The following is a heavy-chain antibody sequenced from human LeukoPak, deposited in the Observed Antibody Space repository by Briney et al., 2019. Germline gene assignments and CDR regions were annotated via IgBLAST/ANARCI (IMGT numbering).Heavy chain of an antibody. J-gene: IGHJ4*02. V-gene: IGHV3-11*01. D-gene: IGHD5-12*01. CDR2: ITSSGDDI. Sequence: PGGSLRLSCAASGFTFSDYYMSWIRQAPGKGLEWVAYITSSGDDIYYADSVKGRFTISRDNAKYALFLRMRSLRVEDTATYYCASDIVATSGDFWGQGTLVSVSS. CDR1: GFTFSDYY. CDR3: ASDIVATSGDF.